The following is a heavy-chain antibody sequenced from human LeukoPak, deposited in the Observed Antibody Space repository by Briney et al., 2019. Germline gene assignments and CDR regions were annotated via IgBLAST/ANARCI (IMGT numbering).Heavy chain of an antibody. J-gene: IGHJ5*02. Sequence: SETLSLTCTVSRGSISSGFYYWSWIRQPAGKGLEWVGRIYTSGSTNYNPSLKSRVTMSVDTSKNQFSLKLSSVTAADTAVYYCARGVLLWFGELSWFDPWGQGTLVTVSS. CDR1: RGSISSGFYY. CDR3: ARGVLLWFGELSWFDP. D-gene: IGHD3-10*01. V-gene: IGHV4-61*02. CDR2: IYTSGST.